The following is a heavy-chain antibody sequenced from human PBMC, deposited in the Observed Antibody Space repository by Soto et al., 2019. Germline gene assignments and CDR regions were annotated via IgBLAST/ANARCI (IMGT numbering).Heavy chain of an antibody. CDR2: IIPIFCTA. V-gene: IGHV1-69*01. D-gene: IGHD6-13*01. CDR3: ARDLSSSWQNYYYYGMDV. J-gene: IGHJ6*02. Sequence: QVQLVQSGAELKKPGASVKVSCKASGGTFSSYAISWVRQAPGQGLEWMGGIIPIFCTANYAQKFQVRVTITADESTSTAYMELSSLRSEDTAVYYFARDLSSSWQNYYYYGMDVWGQGTTVTVSS. CDR1: GGTFSSYA.